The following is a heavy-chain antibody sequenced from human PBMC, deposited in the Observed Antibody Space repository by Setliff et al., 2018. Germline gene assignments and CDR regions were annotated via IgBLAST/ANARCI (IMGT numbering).Heavy chain of an antibody. CDR1: GFSFSTYA. D-gene: IGHD3-3*01. V-gene: IGHV3-30*02. CDR2: IWYDGSNI. Sequence: PGESLKISCAASGFSFSTYAMHWVRQAPGKELEWVALIWYDGSNIHYVDSVKGRFTISRDNSKNTVSLQMNSLRPEDTAVYYCARDGPLYDNFWNAPGYMDVWGKGTTVTVSS. CDR3: ARDGPLYDNFWNAPGYMDV. J-gene: IGHJ6*03.